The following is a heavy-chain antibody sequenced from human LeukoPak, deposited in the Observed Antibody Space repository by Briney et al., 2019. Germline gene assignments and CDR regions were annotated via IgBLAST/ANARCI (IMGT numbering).Heavy chain of an antibody. CDR2: IYYSGST. D-gene: IGHD4-17*01. Sequence: SETLSLTCTVSGVSISSYYWSWIRQPPGKGLEWIGYIYYSGSTNYNPSLKSRVTISVDRSKNQFSLKLSSVTAADTAVYYCARAWNDYGDRLAFDIWGQGTMVTVSS. CDR1: GVSISSYY. V-gene: IGHV4-59*12. CDR3: ARAWNDYGDRLAFDI. J-gene: IGHJ3*02.